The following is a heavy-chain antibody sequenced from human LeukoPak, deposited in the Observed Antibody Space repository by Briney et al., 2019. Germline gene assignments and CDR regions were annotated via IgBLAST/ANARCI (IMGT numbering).Heavy chain of an antibody. D-gene: IGHD2-2*01. CDR3: ARQVVVPAAFNWFDP. CDR1: GYSFTSYW. CDR2: IYPGDSDT. J-gene: IGHJ5*02. V-gene: IGHV5-51*01. Sequence: GESLKISCKGSGYSFTSYWIGWVRPMPGKGLEWMGIIYPGDSDTRYSPSFQGQVTISADKSISTAYLQWSSLKASDTAMYYCARQVVVPAAFNWFDPWGQGTLVTVSS.